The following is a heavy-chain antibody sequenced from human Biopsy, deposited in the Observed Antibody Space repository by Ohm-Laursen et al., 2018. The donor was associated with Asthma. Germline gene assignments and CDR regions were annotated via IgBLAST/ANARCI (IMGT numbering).Heavy chain of an antibody. D-gene: IGHD3-3*01. V-gene: IGHV4-39*01. Sequence: GTLSLTCTVSGGSMTPTSHYWDWIRQAPGKGLEWIGYISYGGKTSYNPSLKNRVTISRDTSKNQFSLRLASVAAADTAVYFCARRITIFGVVQKDHGMDAWGQGTTVIVSS. J-gene: IGHJ6*02. CDR3: ARRITIFGVVQKDHGMDA. CDR1: GGSMTPTSHY. CDR2: ISYGGKT.